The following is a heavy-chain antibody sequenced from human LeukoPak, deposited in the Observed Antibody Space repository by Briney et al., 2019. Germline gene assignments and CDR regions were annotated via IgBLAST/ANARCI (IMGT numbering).Heavy chain of an antibody. CDR2: INHSGST. CDR1: GGSFSGYY. Sequence: PSETLSLTCAVYGGSFSGYYWSWIRQPPGKGLGWIGEINHSGSTNYNPSLKSRVTISVDTSKNQFSLKLSSVTAADTAVYYCARIGMDDPITKITMVRGGSIDYWGQGTLVTVSS. D-gene: IGHD3-10*01. V-gene: IGHV4-34*01. J-gene: IGHJ4*02. CDR3: ARIGMDDPITKITMVRGGSIDY.